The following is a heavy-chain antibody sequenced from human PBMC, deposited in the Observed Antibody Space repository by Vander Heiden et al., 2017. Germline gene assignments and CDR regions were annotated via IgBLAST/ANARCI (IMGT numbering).Heavy chain of an antibody. D-gene: IGHD3-10*01. Sequence: QVQLVESGGGVVQPGRSLSLSCATSGFSFRNYAMSWVRQAPGKGLEWVALLWYDGTYKYYADSVQGRFTISRDNSRHTLYLQMNSLRAEDTAVYYCARGTGSGTYYPMDYWGQGTLVTVSS. J-gene: IGHJ4*02. CDR3: ARGTGSGTYYPMDY. CDR1: GFSFRNYA. CDR2: LWYDGTYK. V-gene: IGHV3-33*01.